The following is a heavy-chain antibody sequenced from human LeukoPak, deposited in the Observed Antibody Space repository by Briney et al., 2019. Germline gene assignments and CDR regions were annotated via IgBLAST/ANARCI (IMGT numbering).Heavy chain of an antibody. V-gene: IGHV3-23*01. CDR2: ISGSGGST. CDR1: GFTFSSYG. J-gene: IGHJ4*02. D-gene: IGHD3-10*01. CDR3: AKEQEYYHGSGTRSPYYFDY. Sequence: PGGSLRLSCAASGFTFSSYGMSWVRQAPGKGLEWVSTISGSGGSTYYADSVKGRFTISRDNSKNTLYLQMNSLRAEDTAVYYCAKEQEYYHGSGTRSPYYFDYWGQGTLVTVSS.